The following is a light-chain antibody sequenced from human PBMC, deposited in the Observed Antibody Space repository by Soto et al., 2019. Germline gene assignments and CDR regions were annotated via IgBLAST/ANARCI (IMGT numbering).Light chain of an antibody. CDR2: DAS. CDR3: KQYGSSLWT. V-gene: IGKV3-20*01. J-gene: IGKJ1*01. Sequence: EIVLTQSPATLSLSPGERATLSCRASQSVSSYLAWYQQKPGQAPRLLIYDASNRATGIQDRFSGSGSGTDFTLTIRRLEPEDFAVYYCKQYGSSLWTFGQGTKVDIK. CDR1: QSVSSY.